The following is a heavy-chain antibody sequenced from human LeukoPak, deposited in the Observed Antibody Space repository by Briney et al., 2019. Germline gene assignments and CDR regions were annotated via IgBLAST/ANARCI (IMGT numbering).Heavy chain of an antibody. CDR1: GFTFSNYG. D-gene: IGHD6-19*01. J-gene: IGHJ5*02. V-gene: IGHV3-33*01. Sequence: GGSLRLSRAASGFTFSNYGMNWVRQAPGKGLEWVAVIWSDGSNKYYTDSVKGRFANSRDNSKNTLYLQMSSLRAEDTAVYYCARGWAVAGNPNWFDPWGQGTLVTVSS. CDR2: IWSDGSNK. CDR3: ARGWAVAGNPNWFDP.